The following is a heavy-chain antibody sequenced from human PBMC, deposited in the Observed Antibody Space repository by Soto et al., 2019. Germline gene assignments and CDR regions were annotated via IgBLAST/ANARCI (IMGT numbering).Heavy chain of an antibody. CDR1: GYTFTGYY. V-gene: IGHV1-2*04. Sequence: ASVKVSCKASGYTFTGYYMHWVRQAPGQGLEWMGWINPNSGGTNYAQKFQGWVTMTRDTSISTAYMELSRLRSDDTAVYYCARGGTGYSYGHGMDVWGQGTTVTVSS. J-gene: IGHJ6*02. CDR3: ARGGTGYSYGHGMDV. D-gene: IGHD5-18*01. CDR2: INPNSGGT.